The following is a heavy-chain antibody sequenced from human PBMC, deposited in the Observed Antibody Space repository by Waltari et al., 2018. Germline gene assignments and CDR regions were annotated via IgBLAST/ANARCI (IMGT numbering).Heavy chain of an antibody. CDR2: IYYSGRT. CDR3: GRVVIARYYYYMDV. V-gene: IGHV4-59*13. D-gene: IGHD3-3*01. CDR1: GCSISRYS. J-gene: IGHJ6*03. Sequence: QVQLQESGPGLVKPSETLSLPCTVSGCSISRYSWTWIRQPPGKGLERIGYIYYSGRTNYNPSLKSRVTISVDTSKNQFSLKLSSVTAADTAVYYCGRVVIARYYYYMDVWGKGTTVTVSS.